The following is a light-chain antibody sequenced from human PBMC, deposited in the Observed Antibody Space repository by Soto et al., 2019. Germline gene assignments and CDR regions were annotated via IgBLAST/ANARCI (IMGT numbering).Light chain of an antibody. V-gene: IGKV3-15*01. Sequence: EIVMTQSPATLSVSPGERATLSCRASQSVSSNLAWYQQKPGQAPRLLIYGASTRATGFPARFSGSGSGTEFTLTISSLQPEDFAVYYCQQYDNWPPLTFGQGTRLEIK. CDR1: QSVSSN. CDR3: QQYDNWPPLT. J-gene: IGKJ5*01. CDR2: GAS.